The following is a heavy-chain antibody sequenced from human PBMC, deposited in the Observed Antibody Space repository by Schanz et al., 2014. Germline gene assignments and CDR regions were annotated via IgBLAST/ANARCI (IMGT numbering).Heavy chain of an antibody. Sequence: QVHLVQSGAEVKKPGASVKVSCKASGYTFTSYGINWVRQAPGQGLERMGRIIPSLGLAKYEQKFQDKVTITADTSTTTAYMELSGLRSEDTAVYYCARDRRRYCSTASCLHDNWFDPWGQGTLVIVSS. J-gene: IGHJ5*02. CDR2: IIPSLGLA. CDR1: GYTFTSYG. V-gene: IGHV1-69*04. D-gene: IGHD2-2*01. CDR3: ARDRRRYCSTASCLHDNWFDP.